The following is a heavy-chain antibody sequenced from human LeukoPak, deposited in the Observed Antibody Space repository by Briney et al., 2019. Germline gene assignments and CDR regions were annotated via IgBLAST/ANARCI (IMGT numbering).Heavy chain of an antibody. D-gene: IGHD6-19*01. Sequence: SETLSLTCTVSGGSISSSSYYWGWIRQPPGKGLEWIGSIYYSGSTYYNPSLKSRVTISVDTSKNQFSLKLSSVTAADTAVYYCARDWYSSGWYGAFDIWGQGTMVTVSS. CDR1: GGSISSSSYY. CDR2: IYYSGST. J-gene: IGHJ3*02. V-gene: IGHV4-39*07. CDR3: ARDWYSSGWYGAFDI.